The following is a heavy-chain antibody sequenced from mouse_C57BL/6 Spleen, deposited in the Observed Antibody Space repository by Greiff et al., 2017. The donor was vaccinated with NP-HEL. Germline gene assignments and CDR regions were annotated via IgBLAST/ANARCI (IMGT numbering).Heavy chain of an antibody. CDR1: GFNIKDDY. D-gene: IGHD2-5*01. Sequence: EVQLQQSGAELVRPGASVKLSCTASGFNIKDDYMHWVKQRPEQGLEWIGWIDPENGDTEYASKFQGKATITADTSSNPAYLQLSSLTSEDTAVYYCTGYSNYVDYWGQGTTLTVSS. V-gene: IGHV14-4*01. CDR3: TGYSNYVDY. J-gene: IGHJ2*01. CDR2: IDPENGDT.